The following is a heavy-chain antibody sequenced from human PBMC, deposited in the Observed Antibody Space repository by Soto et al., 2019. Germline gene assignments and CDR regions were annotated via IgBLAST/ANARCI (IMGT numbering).Heavy chain of an antibody. Sequence: GESLKISCKGSGYNFIGSWIGWVRQMPGKGLEWMGIISPGDSDARYSPAFQGQVTMSVDKSIGTAYLQWNSLQASDTAMYYCARLVVGDRSGSYQRDYFDFWGQGTLVTVAS. CDR1: GYNFIGSW. CDR2: ISPGDSDA. J-gene: IGHJ4*02. CDR3: ARLVVGDRSGSYQRDYFDF. D-gene: IGHD3-22*01. V-gene: IGHV5-51*01.